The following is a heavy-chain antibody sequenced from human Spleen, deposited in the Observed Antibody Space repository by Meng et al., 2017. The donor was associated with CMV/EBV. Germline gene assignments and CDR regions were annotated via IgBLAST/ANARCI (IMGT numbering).Heavy chain of an antibody. CDR1: GYIFTNYG. J-gene: IGHJ4*02. V-gene: IGHV1-18*01. Sequence: ATVKVSCKTSGYIFTNYGVAWVRQAPGQGLEWMGWISTYNGNTNTAQKFQDRVTMTKDTSSSTAYLDLRNLGNDDTAVYFCTRARGWGTSSRPFAYWGQGTPVTVSS. CDR3: TRARGWGTSSRPFAY. CDR2: ISTYNGNT. D-gene: IGHD6-13*01.